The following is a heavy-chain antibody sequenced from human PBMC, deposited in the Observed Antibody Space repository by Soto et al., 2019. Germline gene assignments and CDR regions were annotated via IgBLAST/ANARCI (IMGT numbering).Heavy chain of an antibody. D-gene: IGHD2-15*01. V-gene: IGHV4-31*03. J-gene: IGHJ6*02. CDR3: ARGIRGCSGGSCSYYYYGMDV. Sequence: SETLSLTCTVSGGSISSGGYYWSWIRQHPGKGLEWIGYIYYSGSTYYNPSLKSRVTISVDTSKNQFSLKLSSVTAADTAVYYCARGIRGCSGGSCSYYYYGMDVWGQGTTVTVYS. CDR2: IYYSGST. CDR1: GGSISSGGYY.